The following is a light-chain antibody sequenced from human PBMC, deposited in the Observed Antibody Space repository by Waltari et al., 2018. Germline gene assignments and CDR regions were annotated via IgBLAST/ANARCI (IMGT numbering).Light chain of an antibody. CDR1: QSISSW. J-gene: IGKJ5*01. CDR2: KSS. V-gene: IGKV1-5*03. Sequence: DIQMTQSPSALPASVGDRVTITCRASQSISSWLAWYQQKPGEVPKLLIQKSSHLQSGVPSRFSGSGSGTEMTLTISSLQSDDFAIYYCQQYSDDPMTFGQGTRLENK. CDR3: QQYSDDPMT.